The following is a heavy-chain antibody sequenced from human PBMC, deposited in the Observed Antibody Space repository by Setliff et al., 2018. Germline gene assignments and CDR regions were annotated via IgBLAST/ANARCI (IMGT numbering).Heavy chain of an antibody. Sequence: ASVKVSCKASGGTFISFGISWVRQAPGQGLEWMAMIITSTGKTSYAQKFQGRVTVTTDTYTGTGYMELRSLRSDDTAMYFCARFGGSCSSSSCYASDLWGQGTMVTVSS. CDR2: IITSTGKT. CDR1: GGTFISFG. D-gene: IGHD2-2*01. J-gene: IGHJ3*01. CDR3: ARFGGSCSSSSCYASDL. V-gene: IGHV1-18*01.